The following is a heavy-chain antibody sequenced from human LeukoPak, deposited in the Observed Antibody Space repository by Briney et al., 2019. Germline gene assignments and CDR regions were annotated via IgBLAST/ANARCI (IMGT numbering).Heavy chain of an antibody. V-gene: IGHV3-30-3*01. CDR2: ISYDGSNK. D-gene: IGHD6-6*01. CDR1: GFTFSSYA. J-gene: IGHJ4*02. CDR3: AREGIIAARPFDY. Sequence: GGSLRLSCAASGFTFSSYAMHWVRQAPGKGLEWVAVISYDGSNKYYADSVKGRFTISRDNSKNTLYLQMNSLRAEDTAVYYCAREGIIAARPFDYWGQGTLVTVSS.